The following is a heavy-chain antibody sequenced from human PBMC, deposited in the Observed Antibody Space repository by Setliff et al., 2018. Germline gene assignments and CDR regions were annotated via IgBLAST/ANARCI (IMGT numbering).Heavy chain of an antibody. Sequence: PSETLSLTCGVSGYSIRSGYYWGWVRQPPGKGLQWIGEIYQSGNTYYNPSLESRVTISVDTSGNHFSLRLSSVTAADTAVYYCAREVAGTYHYFDPWGQGTLVTVSS. V-gene: IGHV4-38-2*02. CDR3: AREVAGTYHYFDP. D-gene: IGHD6-19*01. J-gene: IGHJ5*02. CDR1: GYSIRSGYY. CDR2: IYQSGNT.